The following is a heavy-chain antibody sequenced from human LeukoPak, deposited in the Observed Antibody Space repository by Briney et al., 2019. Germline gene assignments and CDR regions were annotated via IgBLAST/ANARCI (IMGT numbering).Heavy chain of an antibody. Sequence: PGRSLRLPCAASGFTFSSYGMHWVRQAPGKGLEWVAVISYDESNKYYADSVKGRFTISRDNSKNTLYLQMNSLRAEDTAVYYCAKDSGRVVNLYYFDYWGQGTLVTVSS. CDR3: AKDSGRVVNLYYFDY. CDR1: GFTFSSYG. V-gene: IGHV3-30*18. J-gene: IGHJ4*02. D-gene: IGHD2-15*01. CDR2: ISYDESNK.